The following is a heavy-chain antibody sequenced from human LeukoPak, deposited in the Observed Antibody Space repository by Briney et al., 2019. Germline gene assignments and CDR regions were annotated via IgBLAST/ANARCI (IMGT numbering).Heavy chain of an antibody. J-gene: IGHJ6*02. CDR1: GYTFTSYG. D-gene: IGHD3-9*01. Sequence: ASVKVSCKASGYTFTSYGISWVRQAPGQGLEWMGWISAYNGNTNYAQKLQGRVTMTTDTSTSTAYMELRSLRSDDTAVCYCARDTDILTGYGNYGMDVWGQGTTVTVSS. V-gene: IGHV1-18*01. CDR3: ARDTDILTGYGNYGMDV. CDR2: ISAYNGNT.